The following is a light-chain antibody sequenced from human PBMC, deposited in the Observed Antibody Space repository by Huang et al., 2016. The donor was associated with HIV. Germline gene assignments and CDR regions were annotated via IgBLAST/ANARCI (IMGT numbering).Light chain of an antibody. V-gene: IGKV1-39*01. CDR1: ENIRRY. CDR3: QGSLSIPHT. CDR2: SAS. J-gene: IGKJ2*01. Sequence: DIQMTQSPSSLSASVGDRVTITCRASENIRRYLNWYQQKPGKPPQLLIHSASTLQSGVPSRFSGSGSGTDFTLTITSLQPEDFATYYCQGSLSIPHTFGQGTNLEIK.